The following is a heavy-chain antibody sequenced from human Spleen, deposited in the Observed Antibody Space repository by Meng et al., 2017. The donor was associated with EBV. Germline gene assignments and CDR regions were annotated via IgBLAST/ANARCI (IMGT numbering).Heavy chain of an antibody. CDR3: VRGGEGDGYSLPY. Sequence: QGHVQQWGAGLLKPSETLSLTCAVNGGSFSGHYWTWIRQPPGKGLEWIGEIIHTGETNYNPSLTGRVTISRDTSKKHLSLRLNSVTAADTAVYYCVRGGEGDGYSLPYWGQGTLVTVSS. D-gene: IGHD5-24*01. CDR2: IIHTGET. J-gene: IGHJ4*02. CDR1: GGSFSGHY. V-gene: IGHV4-34*02.